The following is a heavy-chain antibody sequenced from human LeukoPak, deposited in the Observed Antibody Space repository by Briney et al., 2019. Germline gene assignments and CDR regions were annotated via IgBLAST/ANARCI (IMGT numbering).Heavy chain of an antibody. CDR1: GYTFTSYD. CDR2: MNPNSGNT. Sequence: ASVTVSCKASGYTFTSYDINWVRQATGQGLEWMGWMNPNSGNTGYAQKFQGRVTMTRNTSISTAYMELSSLRSEDTAVYYCARGFGNCSGGSCYYGFDYWGQGTLVTVSS. V-gene: IGHV1-8*01. D-gene: IGHD2-15*01. CDR3: ARGFGNCSGGSCYYGFDY. J-gene: IGHJ4*02.